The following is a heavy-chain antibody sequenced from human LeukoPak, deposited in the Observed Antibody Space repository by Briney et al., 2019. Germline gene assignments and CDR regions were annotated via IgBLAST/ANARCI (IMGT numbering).Heavy chain of an antibody. D-gene: IGHD6-6*01. CDR3: ARRGMSIAARPGYYYYYMDV. J-gene: IGHJ6*03. CDR2: IIPILGIA. V-gene: IGHV1-69*04. Sequence: SVKVSCKASGGTFSSYAISWVRQAPGQGLEWMGRIIPILGIANYAQKFQGRVTITADKSTSTAYMELSSLRSEDTAVYYCARRGMSIAARPGYYYYYMDVWGKGTTVTVSS. CDR1: GGTFSSYA.